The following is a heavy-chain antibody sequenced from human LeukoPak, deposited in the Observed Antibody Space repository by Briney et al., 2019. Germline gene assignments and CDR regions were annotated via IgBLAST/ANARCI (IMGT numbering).Heavy chain of an antibody. CDR1: GYTFTGYY. D-gene: IGHD6-19*01. Sequence: GASVKVSCKASGYTFTGYYMHWVRQAPGQGLEWMGWINPNSGGTNYAQKFQGRVTMTRDTSISTAYMELSRLRSDDMAVYYCARGSRIAVAVDAFDIWGQGTMVTVSS. V-gene: IGHV1-2*02. CDR2: INPNSGGT. J-gene: IGHJ3*02. CDR3: ARGSRIAVAVDAFDI.